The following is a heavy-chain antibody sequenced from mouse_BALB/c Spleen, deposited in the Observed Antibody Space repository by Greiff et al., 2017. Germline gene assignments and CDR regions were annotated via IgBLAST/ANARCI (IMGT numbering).Heavy chain of an antibody. J-gene: IGHJ3*01. CDR2: IHPSDSET. Sequence: QVQLQQPGAELVKPGAPVKLSCKASGYTFTSYWMNWVKQRPGRGLEWIGRIHPSDSETHYNQKFKDKATLTVDKSSSTAYIQLSSLTSEDSAVYYCARESTTATFAYWGQGTLVTVSA. D-gene: IGHD1-2*01. CDR3: ARESTTATFAY. CDR1: GYTFTSYW. V-gene: IGHV1-69*02.